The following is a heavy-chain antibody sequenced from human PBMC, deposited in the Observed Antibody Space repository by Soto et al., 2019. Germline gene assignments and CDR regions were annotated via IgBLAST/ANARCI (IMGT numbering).Heavy chain of an antibody. CDR2: MNPNSGNT. D-gene: IGHD2-2*01. CDR1: GYTFTSYD. J-gene: IGHJ6*02. V-gene: IGHV1-8*01. CDR3: ARVYCSSTSCYYYYGMDV. Sequence: ASVKVSCKASGYTFTSYDINWVRQATGQGLEWMGWMNPNSGNTGYAQKFQGRVTITRDTSASTAYMELSSLRSEDTAVYYCARVYCSSTSCYYYYGMDVWGQGTTVTVSS.